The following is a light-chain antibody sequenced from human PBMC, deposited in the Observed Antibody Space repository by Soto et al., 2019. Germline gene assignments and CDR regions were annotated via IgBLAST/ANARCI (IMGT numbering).Light chain of an antibody. CDR2: DAS. Sequence: EIVLTQSPATLSLSPGERATLSCRASQTFSSHLAWYQQKPGQAPRLLIYDASNRATGIPARFSGRGSGTDFTLTISSLEPEDFAVYYGQQRCNGPPVITVGQGTRLEIK. CDR1: QTFSSH. V-gene: IGKV3-11*01. CDR3: QQRCNGPPVIT. J-gene: IGKJ5*01.